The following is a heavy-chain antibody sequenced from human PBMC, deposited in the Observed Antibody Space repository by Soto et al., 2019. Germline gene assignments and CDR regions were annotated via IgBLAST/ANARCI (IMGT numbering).Heavy chain of an antibody. Sequence: QVQLVQSGAEVKKPGSSVKVSCKASGGTFSSYAISWVRQAPGKGLEWMGGIIPIFGTANYAQKFQGRVTMTAEESTRTAYMELSSLRSEYTAVYYCAIVSGWYGINYYSYYGMDVWGQGTTVTVSS. CDR3: AIVSGWYGINYYSYYGMDV. D-gene: IGHD6-19*01. CDR1: GGTFSSYA. J-gene: IGHJ6*02. V-gene: IGHV1-69*01. CDR2: IIPIFGTA.